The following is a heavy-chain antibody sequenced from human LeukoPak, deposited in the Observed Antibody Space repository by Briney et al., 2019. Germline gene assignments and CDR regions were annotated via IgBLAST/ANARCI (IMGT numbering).Heavy chain of an antibody. CDR3: AKRGVVIRVILVGFHKEAYYFDS. D-gene: IGHD3-22*01. Sequence: GGSLRLSCAASGFTFSRYAMHWVRQAPGKGLEWVAVISYDGSNKYYADSVKGRFTISRDNPKNTLYLQMNSLRAEDTAVYFCAKRGVVIRVILVGFHKEAYYFDSWGQGALVTVSS. CDR2: ISYDGSNK. J-gene: IGHJ4*02. V-gene: IGHV3-30*04. CDR1: GFTFSRYA.